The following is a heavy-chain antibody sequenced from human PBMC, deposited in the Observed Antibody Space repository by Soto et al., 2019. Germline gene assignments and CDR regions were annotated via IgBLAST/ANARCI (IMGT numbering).Heavy chain of an antibody. D-gene: IGHD3-22*01. J-gene: IGHJ4*02. CDR2: IKQDGSEK. Sequence: GGSLRLSCAASGFSFSSHRMSWVRQAPGKGLERVANIKQDGSEKYYVDSVKGRFTISRDNAKTSLYLQMNSLRAEDTAVYYCARYTFITTPFCACDYWGQGTRVTVAS. CDR1: GFSFSSHR. CDR3: ARYTFITTPFCACDY. V-gene: IGHV3-7*01.